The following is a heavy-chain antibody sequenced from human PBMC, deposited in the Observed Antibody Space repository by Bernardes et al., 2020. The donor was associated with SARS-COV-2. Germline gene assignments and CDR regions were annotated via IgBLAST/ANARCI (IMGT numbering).Heavy chain of an antibody. CDR1: GFSLDTSEVG. CDR2: IYWDDNH. V-gene: IGHV2-5*02. D-gene: IGHD6-19*01. CDR3: AHEENSSGWFDN. J-gene: IGHJ4*02. Sequence: SGPTLVKPTQTLTLTCTVSGFSLDTSEVGVAWIRQPPGKALEWLAVIYWDDNHRYSPSLKNRLFITKDTSKNQVVLTITNVNPVDTGTYYCAHEENSSGWFDNWGQGTLVIVSS.